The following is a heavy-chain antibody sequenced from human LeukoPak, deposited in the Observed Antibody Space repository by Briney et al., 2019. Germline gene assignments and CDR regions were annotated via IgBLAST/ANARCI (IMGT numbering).Heavy chain of an antibody. J-gene: IGHJ4*02. V-gene: IGHV4-30-2*01. CDR3: ARGQLGFDY. CDR1: GGSISSGGYY. D-gene: IGHD1-1*01. CDR2: IYHSGST. Sequence: SQTLSLTCTVSGGSISSGGYYWNWIRQPPGKGLEWIGYIYHSGSTHYNPSLKSRVTISVDRSKNQISLKLSSVTAADTAVYYCARGQLGFDYWGQGTLVTVSS.